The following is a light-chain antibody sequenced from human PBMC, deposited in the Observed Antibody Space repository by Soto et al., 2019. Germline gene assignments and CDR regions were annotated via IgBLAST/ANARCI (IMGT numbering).Light chain of an antibody. J-gene: IGKJ2*01. V-gene: IGKV1-33*01. CDR3: QQYESLPYT. CDR2: GAS. Sequence: EIQRTQSPSSLSASLGDRVTITCQASQDINDYSNWYQQKPGKAPRLLIYGASFLAVGVPSRFSGSGSGTHFTLTISSLQRDGVATYYFQQYESLPYTFGQGTRLEIK. CDR1: QDINDY.